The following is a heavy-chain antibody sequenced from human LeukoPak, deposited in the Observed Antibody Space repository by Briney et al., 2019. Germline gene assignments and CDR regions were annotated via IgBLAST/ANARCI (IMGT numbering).Heavy chain of an antibody. CDR2: IKQDGSEQ. CDR3: ARDGRCSSTSCYWRV. J-gene: IGHJ4*02. CDR1: GFPFSSYW. Sequence: GGSLRLSCAASGFPFSSYWMSWVRQAPGKGLEWVANIKQDGSEQYYVDSVKGRFTISRDNAKNSLYLQMNSLRAEDTAVYYCARDGRCSSTSCYWRVWGQGTLVTVSS. D-gene: IGHD2-2*01. V-gene: IGHV3-7*01.